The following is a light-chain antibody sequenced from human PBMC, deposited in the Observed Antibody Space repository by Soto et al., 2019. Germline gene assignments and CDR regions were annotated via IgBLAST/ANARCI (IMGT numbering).Light chain of an antibody. V-gene: IGKV3-20*01. CDR2: GAS. J-gene: IGKJ1*01. CDR1: QSIRSSSNY. CDR3: QQYDSSPLT. Sequence: EIVLTQSPGTLSLSPGERATLSCRVSQSIRSSSNYLAWYQQKPGQAPRLLIFGASTRATGIPDRFSGDGSGTDFTLTISRLEPEDFAVYFCQQYDSSPLTFGLGTKVEIK.